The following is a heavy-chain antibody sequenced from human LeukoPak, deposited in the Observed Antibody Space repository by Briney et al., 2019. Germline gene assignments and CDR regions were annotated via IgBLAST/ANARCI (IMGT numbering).Heavy chain of an antibody. CDR2: IYYSGST. CDR3: ARDKGGRVGVVITAEYYFDY. Sequence: KSSETLSLTCTVSGASISTYYWSWIRQPPGKGLEWIGYIYYSGSTNYNPSLKSRLTISVDTSKNQFSLKLNSVTATDTAVYYCARDKGGRVGVVITAEYYFDYWGQGTLVTVSS. V-gene: IGHV4-59*01. J-gene: IGHJ4*02. CDR1: GASISTYY. D-gene: IGHD3-3*01.